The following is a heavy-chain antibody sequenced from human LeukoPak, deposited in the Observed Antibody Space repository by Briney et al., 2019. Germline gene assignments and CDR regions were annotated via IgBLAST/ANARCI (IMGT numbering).Heavy chain of an antibody. CDR3: ARARRWLQLDFDY. J-gene: IGHJ4*02. V-gene: IGHV3-7*01. D-gene: IGHD5-24*01. CDR1: GFTFSSYW. CDR2: IKQDGSEK. Sequence: GSLRLSCAASGFTFSSYWMNWVRQAPGKGLEWVANIKQDGSEKYYVDSVKGRFTISRDNAKNSLYLQMNSLRAEDTAVYYCARARRWLQLDFDYWGQGTLVTVSS.